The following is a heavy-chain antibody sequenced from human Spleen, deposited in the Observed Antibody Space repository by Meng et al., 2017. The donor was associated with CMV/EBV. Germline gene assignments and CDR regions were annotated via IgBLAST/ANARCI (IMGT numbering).Heavy chain of an antibody. CDR1: GASISSGTFY. CDR2: IFYSGST. CDR3: ARDMVAAAAYDY. D-gene: IGHD6-25*01. V-gene: IGHV4-39*07. Sequence: SETLSLTCSVSGASISSGTFYWGWIRQPPGKGLEWIASIFYSGSTYYNSSLKSRVTILVDTSKNQFSLKLTSVTAADTAVYFCARDMVAAAAYDYWGQGTLVTVSS. J-gene: IGHJ4*02.